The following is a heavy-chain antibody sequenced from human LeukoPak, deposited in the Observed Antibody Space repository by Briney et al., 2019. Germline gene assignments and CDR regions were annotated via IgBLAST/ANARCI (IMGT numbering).Heavy chain of an antibody. Sequence: SVNVSVKAAGCTFTSSVMHWVRHARGQGLEWIVWSFGCSGNTNYAQKVQARVTITRDTSTSTAYMKRSSLGADHTAVYYFASDWLAAASALGSSYSMDVWGNGPTVTVSS. CDR3: ASDWLAAASALGSSYSMDV. J-gene: IGHJ6*03. CDR1: GCTFTSSV. CDR2: SFGCSGNT. D-gene: IGHD6-13*01. V-gene: IGHV1-58*02.